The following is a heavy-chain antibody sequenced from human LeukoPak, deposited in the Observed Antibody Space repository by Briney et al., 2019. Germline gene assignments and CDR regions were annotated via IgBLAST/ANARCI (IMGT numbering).Heavy chain of an antibody. CDR2: MNPNSGNT. V-gene: IGHV1-8*03. J-gene: IGHJ4*02. CDR3: ARERSYYGSGSYPDY. D-gene: IGHD3-10*01. CDR1: GYTFTSYD. Sequence: ASVKVSCKASGYTFTSYDINWVRQATGQGLEWMGWMNPNSGNTGYAQKFQGRVTITRNTSISTAYMELSSLRAEDTAVYYCARERSYYGSGSYPDYWGQGTLVTVSS.